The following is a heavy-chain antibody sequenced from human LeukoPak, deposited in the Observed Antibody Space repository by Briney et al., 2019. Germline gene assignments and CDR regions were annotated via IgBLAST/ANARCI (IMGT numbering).Heavy chain of an antibody. Sequence: GGSLRLSCAASGFTFSSYEMNWVRQAPGKGLEWVSYISSSGSTIYYADSVKGRFTISRDNAKNSLYLQMNSLRAEDTAVYYCARGRDLWSGYLNWFDPWGQGTLVTVSS. CDR1: GFTFSSYE. J-gene: IGHJ5*02. CDR2: ISSSGSTI. V-gene: IGHV3-48*03. D-gene: IGHD3-3*01. CDR3: ARGRDLWSGYLNWFDP.